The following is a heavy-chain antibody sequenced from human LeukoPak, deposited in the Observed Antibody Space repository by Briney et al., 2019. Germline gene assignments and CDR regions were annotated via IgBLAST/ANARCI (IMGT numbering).Heavy chain of an antibody. D-gene: IGHD6-13*01. J-gene: IGHJ6*02. Sequence: PGGSLRLSCAASGFTFDDCAMHWVRQAPGKGLEWVSLISGDGGSTYYADSVKGRFTISRDNSKNSLYLQMNSLRTEDTALYYCAKDIGSSSWYVTFKIRTYYYYGMDVWGQGTTVTVSS. V-gene: IGHV3-43*02. CDR1: GFTFDDCA. CDR2: ISGDGGST. CDR3: AKDIGSSSWYVTFKIRTYYYYGMDV.